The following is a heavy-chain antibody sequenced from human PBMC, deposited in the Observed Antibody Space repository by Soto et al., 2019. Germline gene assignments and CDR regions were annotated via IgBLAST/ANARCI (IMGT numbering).Heavy chain of an antibody. CDR3: AREDSIIIPAVSDF. CDR1: GFTFRIFG. D-gene: IGHD2-2*01. CDR2: IWYDGSNK. J-gene: IGHJ4*02. V-gene: IGHV3-33*01. Sequence: GGSLRLSCEASGFTFRIFGMHWVRQAPGKGLEWVAVIWYDGSNKYYADSVKGRFTISRDNAKSSVSLQMNTLRVEDTAVYYCAREDSIIIPAVSDFWGQGTLVTVSS.